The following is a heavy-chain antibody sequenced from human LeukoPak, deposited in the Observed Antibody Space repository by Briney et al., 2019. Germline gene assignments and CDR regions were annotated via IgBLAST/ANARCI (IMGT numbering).Heavy chain of an antibody. CDR1: GYSFTSYW. CDR2: IYPGDSDT. V-gene: IGHV5-51*01. Sequence: HGESLKISCKGSGYSFTSYWIGWVRQMPGKGLEWMGIIYPGDSDTRYSPSFQGQVTISADKSINTAYLQWISLKASDTAMYYCARARKTSGWYGDYWGQGTLVTVSS. D-gene: IGHD6-19*01. CDR3: ARARKTSGWYGDY. J-gene: IGHJ4*02.